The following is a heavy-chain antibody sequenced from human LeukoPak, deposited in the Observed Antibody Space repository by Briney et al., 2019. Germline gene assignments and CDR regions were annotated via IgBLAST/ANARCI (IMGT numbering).Heavy chain of an antibody. J-gene: IGHJ4*02. D-gene: IGHD2-2*01. Sequence: PGGSLRLSCAASGFTFSTYSMNWVRQAPGMGLEWVSYISTSSGTMYYADSVKGRFTISRDNAQNSLYLQMNSLTAEDTAVYYCAREGSAADDFDYWGQGTLVTVSS. CDR3: AREGSAADDFDY. V-gene: IGHV3-48*04. CDR1: GFTFSTYS. CDR2: ISTSSGTM.